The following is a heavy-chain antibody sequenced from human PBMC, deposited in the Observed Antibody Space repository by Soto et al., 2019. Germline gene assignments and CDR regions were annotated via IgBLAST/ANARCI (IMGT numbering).Heavy chain of an antibody. J-gene: IGHJ3*02. Sequence: QVQLVQSGAEVKKPGASLKVSCKASGYTFTGYYIHWVRQAPGQGLEWMGWINPNSGGTNYAQKFQGRVTMTRDTSISTAYMELSRLRSDDTAVYYCARGYSGYDSRYAFDIWGQGTMVTVSS. CDR3: ARGYSGYDSRYAFDI. V-gene: IGHV1-2*02. D-gene: IGHD5-12*01. CDR1: GYTFTGYY. CDR2: INPNSGGT.